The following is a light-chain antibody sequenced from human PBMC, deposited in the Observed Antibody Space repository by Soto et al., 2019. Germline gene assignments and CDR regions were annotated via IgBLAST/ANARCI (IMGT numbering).Light chain of an antibody. J-gene: IGLJ2*01. V-gene: IGLV2-14*01. CDR1: SSDVGAYNY. CDR2: EVS. Sequence: QSALTQPASVSGSPGQSITISCTGTSSDVGAYNYVSWYQQHPGKAPKLMIFEVSDRPSGVSNRFSGSKSGNTASLTISGRQAEDEADYYCSSYTSRNTLVFGGGTKVTVL. CDR3: SSYTSRNTLV.